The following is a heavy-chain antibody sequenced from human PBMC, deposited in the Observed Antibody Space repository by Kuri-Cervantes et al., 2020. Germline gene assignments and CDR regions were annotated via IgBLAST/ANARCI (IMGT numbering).Heavy chain of an antibody. V-gene: IGHV3-33*01. D-gene: IGHD3-22*01. J-gene: IGHJ5*02. CDR2: IWYDGSNK. CDR1: GFTFSSYG. Sequence: GGSLRLSCAASGFTFSSYGMHWVRQAPGKGLEWVAVIWYDGSNKYYADSVKGRFTISRDNSKNTLYLQMNSLRAEDTAVYYCARDPSMIVVAMMFDPWGQGTLVTVSS. CDR3: ARDPSMIVVAMMFDP.